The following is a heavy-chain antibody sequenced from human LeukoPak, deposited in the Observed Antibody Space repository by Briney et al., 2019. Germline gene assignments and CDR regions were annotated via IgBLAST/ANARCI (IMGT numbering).Heavy chain of an antibody. J-gene: IGHJ4*02. Sequence: PGGSLRLSCAASGFTFSSYGMHWVRQAPGKGLEWVAVIWYDGSNTYYAHSVKGRFTICRDNFKNTLYLQMNSLRAEDTAVYYCARGTTLYDSSGDDFDFWGQGTLVTVSS. V-gene: IGHV3-33*01. CDR2: IWYDGSNT. CDR3: ARGTTLYDSSGDDFDF. D-gene: IGHD3-22*01. CDR1: GFTFSSYG.